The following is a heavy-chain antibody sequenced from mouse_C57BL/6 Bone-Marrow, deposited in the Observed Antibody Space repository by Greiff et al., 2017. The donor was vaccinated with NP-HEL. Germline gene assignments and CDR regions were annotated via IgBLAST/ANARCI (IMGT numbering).Heavy chain of an antibody. CDR1: GFTFSNYW. V-gene: IGHV6-3*01. J-gene: IGHJ2*01. D-gene: IGHD3-3*01. CDR3: TAGLGQGGFDY. CDR2: IRLKSDNYAT. Sequence: EVKLMESGGGLVQPGGSMKLSCVASGFTFSNYWMNWVRQSPEKGLEWVAQIRLKSDNYATHYAESVKGRFTISRDDSKSSVYLQMNNLRAEDTGIYYCTAGLGQGGFDYWGQGTTLTVSS.